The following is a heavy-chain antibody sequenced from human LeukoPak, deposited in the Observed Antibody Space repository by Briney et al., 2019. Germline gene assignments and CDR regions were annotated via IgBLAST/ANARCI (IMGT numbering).Heavy chain of an antibody. J-gene: IGHJ5*02. CDR2: INHSGST. V-gene: IGHV4-34*01. Sequence: SETLSLTCTVSGGSISSYYWSWIRQPPGKGLEWIGEINHSGSTNYNPSLKSRVTISVDTSKNQFSLKLSSVTAADTAVYYCASLTTYNWFDPWGQGTLVTVSS. CDR1: GGSISSYY. D-gene: IGHD4-17*01. CDR3: ASLTTYNWFDP.